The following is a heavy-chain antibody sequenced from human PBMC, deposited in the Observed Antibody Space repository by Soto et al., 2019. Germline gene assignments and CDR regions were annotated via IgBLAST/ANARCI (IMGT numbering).Heavy chain of an antibody. Sequence: QVQLVQSGAEVKKPGSSVKVSCKASGGTFSSYAISWVRQAPGQGLEWMGGIIPIFGTANYAQKFQGRVTISADESTSTAYMELSRLRSEDTAVYYCASVGDSGYDLGEPFDYWGQGTLVTVSS. CDR3: ASVGDSGYDLGEPFDY. J-gene: IGHJ4*02. D-gene: IGHD5-12*01. CDR2: IIPIFGTA. V-gene: IGHV1-69*12. CDR1: GGTFSSYA.